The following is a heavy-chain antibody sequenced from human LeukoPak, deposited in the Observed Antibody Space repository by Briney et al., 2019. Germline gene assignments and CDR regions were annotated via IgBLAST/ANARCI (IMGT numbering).Heavy chain of an antibody. J-gene: IGHJ2*01. Sequence: SETLSLTCTVSGGSISSGGYYWSWIRQHPGKGLEWIGYIYYSGSTYYNPPLKSRVTISVDTSKNQFSLKLSSVTAADTAVYYCARLRGNFYWYLDLWGRGTLVTVSS. CDR3: ARLRGNFYWYLDL. CDR1: GGSISSGGYY. V-gene: IGHV4-31*03. CDR2: IYYSGST. D-gene: IGHD4-23*01.